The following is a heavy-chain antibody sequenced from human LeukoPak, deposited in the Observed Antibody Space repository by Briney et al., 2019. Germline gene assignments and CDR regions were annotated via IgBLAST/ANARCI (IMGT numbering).Heavy chain of an antibody. J-gene: IGHJ4*02. Sequence: PGGSLRLSCAASGFTFSSYAMHWVRQAPGKGLEWVAVISYDGSNKYYADSVKGRFTISRDNPKNTLYLQMNSLRAEDTAVYYCARASSLGTKDYWGQGTLVTVSS. CDR2: ISYDGSNK. CDR3: ARASSLGTKDY. CDR1: GFTFSSYA. D-gene: IGHD1-7*01. V-gene: IGHV3-30*04.